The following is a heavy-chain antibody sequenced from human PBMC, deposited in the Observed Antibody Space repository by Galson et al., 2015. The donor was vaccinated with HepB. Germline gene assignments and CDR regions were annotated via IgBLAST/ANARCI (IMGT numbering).Heavy chain of an antibody. CDR2: VSSSGTTI. V-gene: IGHV3-48*03. J-gene: IGHJ6*02. CDR3: ARLNVDYYSMDV. Sequence: SLRLSCAASGFTFSSYEMNWVRQAPGKGLEWVSYVSSSGTTIYYADSVKGRFTISRDNAKNSLYLQINSLRAEDTAIYYCARLNVDYYSMDVWGQGTTVTVSS. CDR1: GFTFSSYE.